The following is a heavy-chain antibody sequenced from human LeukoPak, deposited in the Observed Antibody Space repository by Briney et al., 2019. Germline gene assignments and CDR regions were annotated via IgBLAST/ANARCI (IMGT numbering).Heavy chain of an antibody. CDR2: ISWNSGSI. Sequence: GGSLRLSCAASGFTFDDYAMHWVRQAPGKGLEWVSGISWNSGSIGYADSVKGRFTISRDNAKNSLYLQMNSLRAEDTALYYCAKEAGSSWGQGTLVTVSS. CDR1: GFTFDDYA. CDR3: AKEAGSS. J-gene: IGHJ4*02. D-gene: IGHD6-19*01. V-gene: IGHV3-9*01.